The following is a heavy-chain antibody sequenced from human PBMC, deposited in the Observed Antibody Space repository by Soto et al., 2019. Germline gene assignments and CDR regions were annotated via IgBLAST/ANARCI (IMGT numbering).Heavy chain of an antibody. CDR1: GYTFTGYC. D-gene: IGHD6-13*01. V-gene: IGHV1-2*02. J-gene: IGHJ4*02. CDR3: ARDCKVAAAFDY. CDR2: INPNSGGT. Sequence: ASVKVSCKASGYTFTGYCMDWVRQAPGQGLEWMGWINPNSGGTNYAQKFQGRVTMTRYTSISTAYMELSRLRSADTAVYSCARDCKVAAAFDYWGQGTLVTVSS.